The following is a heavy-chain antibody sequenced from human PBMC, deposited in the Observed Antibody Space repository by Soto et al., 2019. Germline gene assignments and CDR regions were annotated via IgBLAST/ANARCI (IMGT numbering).Heavy chain of an antibody. CDR3: AFTYYDILTGDDPHYYYYMDV. J-gene: IGHJ6*03. D-gene: IGHD3-9*01. CDR2: IYYSGST. CDR1: GGSISSYY. Sequence: PSETLSLTCTVSGGSISSYYWSWIRQPPGKGLEWIGYIYYSGSTNYNPSLKSRVTISVDTSKNQISLKLSSVTAADTAVYYCAFTYYDILTGDDPHYYYYMDVWGKGTTVTVSS. V-gene: IGHV4-59*08.